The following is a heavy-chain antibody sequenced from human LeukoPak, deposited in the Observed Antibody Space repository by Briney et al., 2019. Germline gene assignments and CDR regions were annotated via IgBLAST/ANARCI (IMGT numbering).Heavy chain of an antibody. Sequence: GGSLRLSCAASGFTFSSYWMTWARQAPGKGLEWVANIKQDGSGKYYVNSVKGRFTISRDNAKNSLFLQMNSLRVEDTAVYYCAGGQGWLLDYWGQGTLVTVSS. J-gene: IGHJ4*02. D-gene: IGHD2-15*01. CDR1: GFTFSSYW. V-gene: IGHV3-7*05. CDR3: AGGQGWLLDY. CDR2: IKQDGSGK.